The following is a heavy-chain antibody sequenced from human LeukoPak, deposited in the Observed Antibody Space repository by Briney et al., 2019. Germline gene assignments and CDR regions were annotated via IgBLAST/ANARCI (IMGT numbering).Heavy chain of an antibody. CDR1: GFTFSSYA. Sequence: PGGSLRLPCAASGFTFSSYAMSWVHQAPGKGLEWVSAISGSGGSTYYADSVKGRFTISRDNAKNSLYLQMNSLRAEDTAAYYCARVLRAYFDYWGQGTLVTVSS. J-gene: IGHJ4*02. CDR3: ARVLRAYFDY. D-gene: IGHD3-10*01. V-gene: IGHV3-23*01. CDR2: ISGSGGST.